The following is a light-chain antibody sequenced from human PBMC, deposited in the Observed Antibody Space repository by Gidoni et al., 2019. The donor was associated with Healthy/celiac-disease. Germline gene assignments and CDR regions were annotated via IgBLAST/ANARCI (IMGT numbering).Light chain of an antibody. CDR1: QSISSY. CDR3: QQSYSTHPRIT. Sequence: DIQMTQSPSSLSASVGDRVTITCRASQSISSYLNWYQQKPGKAPKLLIYAASSLQSGVPSRFSGSVSGTDFTLTISSLQPEDFATYYCQQSYSTHPRITFGQGTRLEIK. J-gene: IGKJ5*01. CDR2: AAS. V-gene: IGKV1-39*01.